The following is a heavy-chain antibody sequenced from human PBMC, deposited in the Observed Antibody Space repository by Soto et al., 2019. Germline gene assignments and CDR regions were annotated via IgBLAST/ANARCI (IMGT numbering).Heavy chain of an antibody. CDR1: GFTFSNAW. J-gene: IGHJ5*02. V-gene: IGHV3-15*01. CDR3: TTDLPDSSGYYRNWFDP. D-gene: IGHD3-22*01. CDR2: IKSKTEGGTT. Sequence: GGSLRLSCAASGFTFSNAWMSWVRQAPGKGLEWVGRIKSKTEGGTTDYAAPVKGRFTISRDDSKNTLYLQMNSLKTEDTAVYYCTTDLPDSSGYYRNWFDPWGQGTLVTVSS.